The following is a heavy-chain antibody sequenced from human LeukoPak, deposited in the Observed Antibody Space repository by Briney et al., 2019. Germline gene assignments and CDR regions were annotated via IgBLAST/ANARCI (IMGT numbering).Heavy chain of an antibody. V-gene: IGHV3-74*01. CDR1: GFTFSSYW. D-gene: IGHD3-3*01. J-gene: IGHJ4*02. CDR3: ARVTDDFWSGYYLSGRSLDY. Sequence: GGSLRLSCAASGFTFSSYWMHWVRQAPGKGLVWVSRINSDGSSTSYADSVKGRFTISRDNAMNTLYLQMNSLRAEDTAVYYCARVTDDFWSGYYLSGRSLDYWGQRTLVTVSS. CDR2: INSDGSST.